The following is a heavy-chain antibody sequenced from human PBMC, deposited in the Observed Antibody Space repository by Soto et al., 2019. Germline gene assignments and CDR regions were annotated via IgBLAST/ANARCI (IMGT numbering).Heavy chain of an antibody. CDR3: ARTSAAGKYYYGMDV. Sequence: EVQLVQSGAEVKKPGESLKISCKGSGYSFTSYWIGWVRQMPGKGLEWMGIIYPGDSDTRYSPSFQGQVTVSADKSISTAYLQWSSLKASDTAMYYCARTSAAGKYYYGMDVWGQGTTVTVSS. CDR1: GYSFTSYW. D-gene: IGHD6-13*01. V-gene: IGHV5-51*01. CDR2: IYPGDSDT. J-gene: IGHJ6*02.